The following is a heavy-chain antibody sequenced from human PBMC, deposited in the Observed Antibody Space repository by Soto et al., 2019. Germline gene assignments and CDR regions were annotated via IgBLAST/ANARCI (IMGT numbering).Heavy chain of an antibody. CDR1: GDSISSPKW. CDR2: LLHSGTT. J-gene: IGHJ3*01. V-gene: IGHV4-4*02. D-gene: IGHD6-19*01. CDR3: AYSSGWYRHDV. Sequence: QVQLQESGPGLVKPSGTLSLTCAVSGDSISSPKWWTWLRRPPGKGLEWIGDLLHSGTTNYNPSLKSRVILLVDKSQNQFSLSLTSVTAADTAIYFCAYSSGWYRHDVWGQGTSVTVSS.